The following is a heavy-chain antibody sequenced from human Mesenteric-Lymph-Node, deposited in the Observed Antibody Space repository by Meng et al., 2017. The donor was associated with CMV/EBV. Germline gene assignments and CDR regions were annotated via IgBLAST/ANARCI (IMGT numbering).Heavy chain of an antibody. J-gene: IGHJ4*02. V-gene: IGHV3-30*19. Sequence: GESLKISCAGSGFTFNSYSMNWVRQAPGKGLEWVAVISFDGSNKYYPDSVQGRFTISRDNSKNTLSLEMSSLRVEDTAVYYCAREAYYYDTSGYPRGNYFDYWGQGTLVTVSS. CDR2: ISFDGSNK. CDR1: GFTFNSYS. CDR3: AREAYYYDTSGYPRGNYFDY. D-gene: IGHD3-22*01.